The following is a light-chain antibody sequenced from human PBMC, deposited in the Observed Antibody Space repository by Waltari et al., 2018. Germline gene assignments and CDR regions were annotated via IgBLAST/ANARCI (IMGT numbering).Light chain of an antibody. CDR1: QSVRTY. CDR3: QERSNWPGGA. V-gene: IGKV3-11*01. CDR2: DAS. Sequence: EIVLTQSPATLSLSPGERVTLSCRASQSVRTYLAWYQHRPGQAPRLLIYDASNRATDIPARFSGSGSGTDFTLTISSLQPEDFAVYYCQERSNWPGGAFGGGTKVEI. J-gene: IGKJ4*01.